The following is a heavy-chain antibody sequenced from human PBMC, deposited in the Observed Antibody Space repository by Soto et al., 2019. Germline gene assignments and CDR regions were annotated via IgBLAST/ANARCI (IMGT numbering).Heavy chain of an antibody. J-gene: IGHJ6*02. CDR3: AREDIVVVVAAAYGMDV. D-gene: IGHD2-15*01. Sequence: SLRLSCAASGFTFSSYGMHWVRQAPGKGLEWVAVIWYDGSNKYYADSVKGRFTISRDNSKNTLYLQMNSLRAEDTAVYYCAREDIVVVVAAAYGMDVWGQGTTVTVSS. CDR1: GFTFSSYG. V-gene: IGHV3-33*01. CDR2: IWYDGSNK.